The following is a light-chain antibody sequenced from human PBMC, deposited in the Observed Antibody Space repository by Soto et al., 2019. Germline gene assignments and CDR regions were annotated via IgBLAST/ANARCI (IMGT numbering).Light chain of an antibody. J-gene: IGKJ2*01. Sequence: DIQMTQSPSFVSASVGDRVTITCRASQDISTWLAWYQQKPGRAPNLLIYTASSLQSGVPSRFSGSGSGTDFPLTISSLQPEDFATSYCQQANSFPYTFGQGTKLEIK. CDR2: TAS. CDR1: QDISTW. V-gene: IGKV1-12*01. CDR3: QQANSFPYT.